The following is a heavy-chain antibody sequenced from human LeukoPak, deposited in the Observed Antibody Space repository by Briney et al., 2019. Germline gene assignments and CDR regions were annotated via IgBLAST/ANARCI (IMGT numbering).Heavy chain of an antibody. V-gene: IGHV1-69*05. J-gene: IGHJ2*01. CDR1: GGTFSSYA. Sequence: SVKVSCKASGGTFSSYAISWVRQAPGQGLEWMGGIIPIFGTANYAQKFQGRVTITTDESTSTAYMELSSLRSEDTAVYYCARDPSIAAAGTVNWYFDLWGRGTLVTVSS. CDR3: ARDPSIAAAGTVNWYFDL. D-gene: IGHD6-13*01. CDR2: IIPIFGTA.